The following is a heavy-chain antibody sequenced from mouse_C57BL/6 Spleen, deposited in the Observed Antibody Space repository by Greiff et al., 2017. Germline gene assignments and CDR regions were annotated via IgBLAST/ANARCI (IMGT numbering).Heavy chain of an antibody. CDR2: INPNNGGT. V-gene: IGHV1-26*01. CDR3: ASWLFDY. CDR1: GYTFTDYY. Sequence: EVQLQPSGPELVKPGASVKISCKASGYTFTDYYMNWVKQSHGKSLEWIGDINPNNGGTSYNQKFKGKATLTVDKSSSTAYMELRSLTSEDSAVYYCASWLFDYWGQGTTLTVSS. J-gene: IGHJ2*01.